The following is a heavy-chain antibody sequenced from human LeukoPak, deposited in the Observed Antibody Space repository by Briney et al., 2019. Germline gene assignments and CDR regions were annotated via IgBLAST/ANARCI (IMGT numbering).Heavy chain of an antibody. Sequence: PGGSLRRSCAASGFTFNTNAMSWVPPAPGNGLKWVSAISGSGGNTYYEDSVKGRFTNCRDNSKNTMYLQMTSLGAEDTAVYYCAKDFRGFCNCGPCYGWFNPWGQGTLVTVSS. J-gene: IGHJ5*02. V-gene: IGHV3-23*01. D-gene: IGHD2-15*01. CDR2: ISGSGGNT. CDR1: GFTFNTNA. CDR3: AKDFRGFCNCGPCYGWFNP.